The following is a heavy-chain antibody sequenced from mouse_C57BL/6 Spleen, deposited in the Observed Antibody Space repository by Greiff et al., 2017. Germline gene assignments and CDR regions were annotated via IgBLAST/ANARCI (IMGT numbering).Heavy chain of an antibody. J-gene: IGHJ2*01. CDR3: ARDYYGSRFDY. Sequence: VQLKESGPELVKPGDSVKISCKASGYSFTGYFMNWVMQSHGKSLEWIGRINPYNGDTFYNQKFKGKATLTVDKSSSTAHMELRRLTSEDSAVYYCARDYYGSRFDYWGQGTTLTVSS. V-gene: IGHV1-20*01. D-gene: IGHD1-1*01. CDR1: GYSFTGYF. CDR2: INPYNGDT.